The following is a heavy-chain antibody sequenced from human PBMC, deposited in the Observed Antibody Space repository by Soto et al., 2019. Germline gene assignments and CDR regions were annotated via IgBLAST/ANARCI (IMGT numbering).Heavy chain of an antibody. CDR1: GYTFTSYG. CDR3: ARDFRFYYYDSSGYWPFDY. CDR2: ISAYNGNT. V-gene: IGHV1-18*01. J-gene: IGHJ4*02. Sequence: VKVSCKASGYTFTSYGISWVRQAPGQGLEWMGWISAYNGNTNYAQKLQGRVTMTTDTSTSTAYMELRSLRSDDTAVYYCARDFRFYYYDSSGYWPFDYWGQGTLVTVSS. D-gene: IGHD3-22*01.